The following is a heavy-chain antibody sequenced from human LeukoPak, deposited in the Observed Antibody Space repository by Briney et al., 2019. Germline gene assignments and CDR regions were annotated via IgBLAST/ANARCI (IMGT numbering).Heavy chain of an antibody. D-gene: IGHD2-15*01. V-gene: IGHV4-34*01. J-gene: IGHJ5*02. CDR2: VYYSGNT. Sequence: SETLSLTCAVYGGSFSDYYWSWIRQPPGKGLEWIGSVYYSGNTYYYPSLKSRVTISIDTSKNQFSLRLSSVTAADTAVYYCARGGGGSWKGWFDPWGQGTLVTVSS. CDR1: GGSFSDYY. CDR3: ARGGGGSWKGWFDP.